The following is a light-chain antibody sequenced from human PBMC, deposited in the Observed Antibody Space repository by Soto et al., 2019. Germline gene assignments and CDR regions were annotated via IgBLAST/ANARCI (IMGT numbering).Light chain of an antibody. Sequence: QSALTQPPSASGSPGQSVTISCTGTSRDIGGYDFVSCYQQHTGKAPKLLIYDVIKRPSGVPDRFSGSKSGNTASLTVSGRQTDDEADYYCSSYGGSNNLLFGGGTKLTVL. J-gene: IGLJ2*01. CDR1: SRDIGGYDF. V-gene: IGLV2-8*01. CDR3: SSYGGSNNLL. CDR2: DVI.